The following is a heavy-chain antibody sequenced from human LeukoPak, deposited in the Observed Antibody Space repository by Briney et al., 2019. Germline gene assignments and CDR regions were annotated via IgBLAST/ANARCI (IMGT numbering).Heavy chain of an antibody. D-gene: IGHD5-18*01. V-gene: IGHV1-46*01. CDR1: GYTFTSYY. CDR3: ATSYMGGQLWSINWFDP. J-gene: IGHJ5*02. CDR2: INPSGGST. Sequence: ASVKVSCKASGYTFTSYYMHWVRQAPGQGLEWMGIINPSGGSTSYAQKFQGRVTMTRDTSTSTVYMELSSLRSEDTAVYYCATSYMGGQLWSINWFDPRGQGTLVTVPS.